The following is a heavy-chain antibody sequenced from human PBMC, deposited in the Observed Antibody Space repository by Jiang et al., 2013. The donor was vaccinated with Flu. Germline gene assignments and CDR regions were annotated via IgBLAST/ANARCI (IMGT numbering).Heavy chain of an antibody. J-gene: IGHJ4*02. CDR1: GDSVSSTRVV. CDR2: AYYRSKWYY. D-gene: IGHD2-21*01. V-gene: IGHV6-1*01. CDR3: RGDRGGDSFDF. Sequence: QTLSLTCAISGDSVSSTRVVWNWIRQSPSRGLEWLGRAYYRSKWYYDYAASVKSRMTINPDTSKNQFSLHVNSVTPEDTAVYCARGDRGGDSFDFWGQGTLVSVSS.